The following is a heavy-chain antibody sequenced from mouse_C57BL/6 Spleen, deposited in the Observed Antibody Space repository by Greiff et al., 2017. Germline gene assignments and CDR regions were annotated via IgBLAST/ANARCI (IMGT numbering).Heavy chain of an antibody. CDR3: ARATTVVAPYAMDY. CDR2: ISSGSSTI. D-gene: IGHD1-1*01. Sequence: EVQVVESGGGLVKPGGSLKLSCAASGFTFSDYGMHWVRQAPEKGLEWVAYISSGSSTIYYADTVKGRFTISRDNAKNTLFLQMISLRSEDTAMYYCARATTVVAPYAMDYWGQGTSVTVSS. CDR1: GFTFSDYG. J-gene: IGHJ4*01. V-gene: IGHV5-17*01.